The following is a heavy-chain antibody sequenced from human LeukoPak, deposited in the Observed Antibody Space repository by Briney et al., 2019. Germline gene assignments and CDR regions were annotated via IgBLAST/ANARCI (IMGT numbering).Heavy chain of an antibody. V-gene: IGHV1-18*01. D-gene: IGHD1-1*01. Sequence: ASVKVSCKASGYTFTSYGVSWVRQAPGQGLEWMGWISGSNGNTNYAQKLQGRVTMTTDTPTSTAYMELRSLRSDDTAVYYCARYPLSYSNNWHYYFDHWGQGTLLTVSS. CDR1: GYTFTSYG. J-gene: IGHJ4*02. CDR2: ISGSNGNT. CDR3: ARYPLSYSNNWHYYFDH.